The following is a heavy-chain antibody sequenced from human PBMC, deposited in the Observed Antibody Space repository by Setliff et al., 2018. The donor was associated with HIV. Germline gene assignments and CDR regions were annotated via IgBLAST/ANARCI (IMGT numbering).Heavy chain of an antibody. J-gene: IGHJ6*03. CDR1: GLTFNRYW. V-gene: IGHV3-7*01. CDR3: ARVFWYGLPQIYYYMDV. CDR2: TKYDGSES. D-gene: IGHD2-8*02. Sequence: PGGSLRLSCVASGLTFNRYWMSWVRQVPGKGLEWVSNTKYDGSESYYVDSVKGRFIASTDNAKNSLYLQMNSLRAEDTAVYYCARVFWYGLPQIYYYMDVWGKGTTVTVSS.